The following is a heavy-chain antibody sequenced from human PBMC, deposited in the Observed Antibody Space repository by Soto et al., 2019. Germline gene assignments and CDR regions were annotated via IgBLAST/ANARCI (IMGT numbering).Heavy chain of an antibody. Sequence: GGSLRLSCAASGFTFSSYDMHWVRQPTGKGLEWVSVIGTTGDTYYPGSVKGRFTISRESAKNSLYLQMNSLRAGDTAVYYCARGAYINWFDPWGQGTLVTVSS. J-gene: IGHJ5*02. CDR1: GFTFSSYD. CDR2: IGTTGDT. D-gene: IGHD4-4*01. CDR3: ARGAYINWFDP. V-gene: IGHV3-13*04.